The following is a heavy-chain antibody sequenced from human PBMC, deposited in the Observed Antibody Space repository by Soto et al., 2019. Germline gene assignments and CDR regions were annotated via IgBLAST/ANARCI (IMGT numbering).Heavy chain of an antibody. D-gene: IGHD6-6*01. CDR1: GFTFSSYG. CDR3: ARAQGIDSSHDAFDI. CDR2: IWYDGSNK. J-gene: IGHJ3*02. Sequence: QVQLVESGGGVVQPGRSLRLSCAASGFTFSSYGMHWVRQAPGKGLEWVAVIWYDGSNKYYADSVKGRFTISGDNSKNTLYLQMNSLRAEDTAVYYCARAQGIDSSHDAFDIWGQGTMVTVSS. V-gene: IGHV3-33*01.